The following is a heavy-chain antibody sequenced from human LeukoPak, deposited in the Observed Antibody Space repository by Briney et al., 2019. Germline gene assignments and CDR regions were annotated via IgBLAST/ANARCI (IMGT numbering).Heavy chain of an antibody. Sequence: GGSLRLSCAASGFTFSTYAMSWVRQAPGKGLEWVSAISGSGGSTYYADSVKGRFTISRDNSKSTLYLQMNSLRAEDTAVYYCAKDQAVAGPSDYWGQGTLVTVSS. CDR3: AKDQAVAGPSDY. J-gene: IGHJ4*02. D-gene: IGHD6-19*01. CDR1: GFTFSTYA. V-gene: IGHV3-23*01. CDR2: ISGSGGST.